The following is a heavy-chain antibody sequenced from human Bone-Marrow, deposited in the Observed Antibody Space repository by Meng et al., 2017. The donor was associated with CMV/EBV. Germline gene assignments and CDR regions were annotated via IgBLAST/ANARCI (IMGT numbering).Heavy chain of an antibody. CDR1: GFTFDDYA. CDR3: TRFYSAYGMDV. V-gene: IGHV3-9*01. Sequence: GGSLRLSCAASGFTFDDYAMHWVRQAPGKGLEWVSGISWNSGSIGYADSVKGRFTISRDNVKNALYLQMNNLRAEDTALYYCTRFYSAYGMDVWGQGTTVTVSS. J-gene: IGHJ6*02. D-gene: IGHD4-11*01. CDR2: ISWNSGSI.